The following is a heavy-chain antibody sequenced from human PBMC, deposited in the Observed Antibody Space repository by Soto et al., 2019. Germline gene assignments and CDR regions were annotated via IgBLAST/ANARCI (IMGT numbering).Heavy chain of an antibody. Sequence: EVQLVESGGGLVQPGGSLRLSCGASGFTFRTYWLSWVRQVPGKGLEWVANINQEGSEKNYVDSVKGRFTISRDNAKNSLHLQMSSLRAEHTALYYGARDGSTSWYSYDYHGMDVWGQGTTVTVSS. CDR3: ARDGSTSWYSYDYHGMDV. J-gene: IGHJ6*02. V-gene: IGHV3-7*03. CDR1: GFTFRTYW. CDR2: INQEGSEK. D-gene: IGHD5-18*01.